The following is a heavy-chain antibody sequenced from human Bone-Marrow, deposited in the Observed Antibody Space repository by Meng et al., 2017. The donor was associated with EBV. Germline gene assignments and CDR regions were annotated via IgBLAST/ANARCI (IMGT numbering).Heavy chain of an antibody. CDR2: IKSKTDGGTT. CDR1: GFTFSNAW. D-gene: IGHD1-26*01. J-gene: IGHJ4*02. CDR3: TTDIWWELRGDY. Sequence: EVQLXXXXXGLVXPXXXLRLXXXASGFTFSNAWMSWVRQAPGKGLEWVGRIKSKTDGGTTDYAAPVKGRFTISRDDSKNTLYLQMNSLKTEDTAVYYCTTDIWWELRGDYWGQGTLVTVSS. V-gene: IGHV3-15*01.